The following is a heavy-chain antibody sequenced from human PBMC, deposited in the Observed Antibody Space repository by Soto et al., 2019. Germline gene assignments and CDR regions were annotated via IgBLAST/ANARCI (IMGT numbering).Heavy chain of an antibody. CDR2: IRPDGSVK. V-gene: IGHV3-7*03. J-gene: IGHJ4*02. CDR1: TFSFSGSW. Sequence: GGSLRLSCAASPSTFSFSGSWMSWVRQAPGKGLEWVANIRPDGSVKQYVDSARGRFTISRDNAKNSLSLQMDNLRVEDTAVYYCARNRGFEQFDYWGQGTLVTVSS. D-gene: IGHD5-12*01. CDR3: ARNRGFEQFDY.